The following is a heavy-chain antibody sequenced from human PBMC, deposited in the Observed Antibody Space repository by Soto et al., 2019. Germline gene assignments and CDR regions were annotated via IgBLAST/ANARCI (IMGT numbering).Heavy chain of an antibody. CDR2: FDPEDGET. CDR3: ARGARYSSSPHFDY. Sequence: ASVKVSCKVSGYTLTELSMHWVRQAPGKGLEWMGGFDPEDGETIYAQKFQGRVTMTEDISTDTAYMELSSLRSEDTAVYYCARGARYSSSPHFDYWGQGTLVTVSS. J-gene: IGHJ4*02. CDR1: GYTLTELS. D-gene: IGHD6-6*01. V-gene: IGHV1-24*01.